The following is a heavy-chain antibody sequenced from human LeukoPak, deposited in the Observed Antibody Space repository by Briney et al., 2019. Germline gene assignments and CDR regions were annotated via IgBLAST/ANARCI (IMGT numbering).Heavy chain of an antibody. D-gene: IGHD3-22*01. CDR3: AKSYYYDSSGLDY. V-gene: IGHV3-30*18. CDR1: GFTFSSYG. J-gene: IGHJ4*02. Sequence: GRSLRLSCAASGFTFSSYGMHWVRQAPGKGLEWVAVISYDGINKYFADSVKGRFTISRDNSKNTLYLQMNSLRAEDTAVYYCAKSYYYDSSGLDYWGQGTLVTVSS. CDR2: ISYDGINK.